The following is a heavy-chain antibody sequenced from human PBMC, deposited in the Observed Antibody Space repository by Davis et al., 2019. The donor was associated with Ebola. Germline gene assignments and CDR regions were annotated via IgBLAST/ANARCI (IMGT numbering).Heavy chain of an antibody. J-gene: IGHJ4*02. CDR2: INTNTGNP. CDR3: ARALPTYYYDSSGYGSRYYFDY. Sequence: AASVKVSCKAPGYTFTSYAMNWVRQAPGQGLEWMGWINTNTGNPTYAQGFTGRFVFSLDTSVSTAYLQISSLKAEDTAVYYCARALPTYYYDSSGYGSRYYFDYWGQGTLVTVSS. D-gene: IGHD3-22*01. CDR1: GYTFTSYA. V-gene: IGHV7-4-1*02.